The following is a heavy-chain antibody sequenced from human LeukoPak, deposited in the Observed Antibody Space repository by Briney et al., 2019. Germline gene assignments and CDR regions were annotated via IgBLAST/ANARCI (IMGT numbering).Heavy chain of an antibody. D-gene: IGHD3-3*01. Sequence: GGSLRLSCAASGFTFSSYAMSWVRQAPGKGLEWVSAISGSGSSTYYADSVKGRFTISRDNSKNTLYLQMNSLRAEDTAVYYCANDRNWSGYYDVDYWGQGTLVTVSS. CDR1: GFTFSSYA. CDR2: ISGSGSST. V-gene: IGHV3-23*01. CDR3: ANDRNWSGYYDVDY. J-gene: IGHJ4*02.